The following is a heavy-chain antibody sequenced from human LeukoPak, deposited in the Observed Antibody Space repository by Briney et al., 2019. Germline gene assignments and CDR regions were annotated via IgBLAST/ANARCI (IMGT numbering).Heavy chain of an antibody. Sequence: SVKVSCKASGGTFSSYAISWVRQAPGQGLEWMGGIIPIFGTANYAQKFQGRVTITTDESTSTAYMELSSMRSEDTAVYYCARDPGYSSGWFDYWGQGTLVTVSS. D-gene: IGHD6-19*01. CDR2: IIPIFGTA. J-gene: IGHJ4*02. V-gene: IGHV1-69*05. CDR1: GGTFSSYA. CDR3: ARDPGYSSGWFDY.